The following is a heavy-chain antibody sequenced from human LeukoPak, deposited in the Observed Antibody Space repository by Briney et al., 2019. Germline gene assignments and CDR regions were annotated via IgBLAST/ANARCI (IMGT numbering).Heavy chain of an antibody. Sequence: SETLSLTCAVSGYSISSGYYWGWIRQPPGKGLEWIGNIFHGESSYLNPSLKSRIIISVDTSKNRFSLKLGSVTAADTAVYYCARLKGSWSIDYWGQGTLVTVSS. D-gene: IGHD6-13*01. CDR1: GYSISSGYY. V-gene: IGHV4-38-2*01. CDR3: ARLKGSWSIDY. J-gene: IGHJ4*02. CDR2: IFHGESS.